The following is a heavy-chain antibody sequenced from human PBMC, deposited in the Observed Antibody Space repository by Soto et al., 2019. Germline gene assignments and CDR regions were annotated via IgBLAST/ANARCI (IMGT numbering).Heavy chain of an antibody. D-gene: IGHD2-2*01. Sequence: PSETLSLTCAVYGGSFSGYYWSWVRQAPGKGLEWVSGISGSGGTYYADSVKGRFTISRDNSKSTLYLQMNSLRVEDTAVYYCAREDPPSLNWGQGTLVTVSS. CDR1: GGSFSGYY. CDR2: ISGSGGT. V-gene: IGHV3-53*01. J-gene: IGHJ4*02. CDR3: AREDPPSLN.